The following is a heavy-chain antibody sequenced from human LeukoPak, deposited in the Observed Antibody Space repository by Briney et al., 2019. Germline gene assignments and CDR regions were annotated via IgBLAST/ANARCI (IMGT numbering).Heavy chain of an antibody. V-gene: IGHV4-34*01. Sequence: SAETLSLTCAVYGGSFSGYYWSWIRQPPGKGLEWIGEINHSGSTNYNPSLKSRVTISVDTSKNQFSLKLSSVTAADTAVYYCASFSSGYYVGVSYWGQGTLVTVSS. CDR1: GGSFSGYY. CDR2: INHSGST. D-gene: IGHD3-22*01. CDR3: ASFSSGYYVGVSY. J-gene: IGHJ4*02.